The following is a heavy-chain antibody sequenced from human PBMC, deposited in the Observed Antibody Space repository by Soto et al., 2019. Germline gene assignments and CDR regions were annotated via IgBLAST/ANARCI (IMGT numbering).Heavy chain of an antibody. CDR3: ARGGSTNWRYLDD. D-gene: IGHD2-2*01. J-gene: IGHJ4*02. V-gene: IGHV3-72*01. Sequence: EVQLVESGGGLVQPGGSLRLSCAASGFTLSDYYMDWVRQAPEKGLEWVARTRNRANSYTTEYAASVKGRFTISRDDSHNSVYLQINSLKTEDTAVYYCARGGSTNWRYLDDWGQGTLVTVSS. CDR1: GFTLSDYY. CDR2: TRNRANSYTT.